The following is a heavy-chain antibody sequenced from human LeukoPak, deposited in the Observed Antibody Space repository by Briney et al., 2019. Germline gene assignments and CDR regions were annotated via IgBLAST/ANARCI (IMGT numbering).Heavy chain of an antibody. J-gene: IGHJ4*02. CDR3: ARNKYTSGWGTFDY. V-gene: IGHV4-39*01. D-gene: IGHD6-19*01. CDR2: VYYSGNT. Sequence: SETLSLTCTVSGDSIRSSSNYYWGWIRQPPGKGLEWIGSVYYSGNTYYNPSLKTRVTISADTSKNQFSLKLSSVTAADTAVYYCARNKYTSGWGTFDYWGQGTLVTVSS. CDR1: GDSIRSSSNYY.